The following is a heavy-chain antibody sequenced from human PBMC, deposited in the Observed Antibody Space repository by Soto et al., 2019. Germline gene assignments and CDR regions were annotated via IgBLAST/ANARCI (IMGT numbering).Heavy chain of an antibody. CDR2: LKGRNVGGTI. CDR3: TTEFGYSSGQNGH. Sequence: EVQLVESGGGLVKPGGSLRLSCATYGFTFNDAWLSWVRQAPGKGLEWVGRLKGRNVGGTIDYAAPVTGRFTISSDESQNTLHLQMNSLKIEDTAVYYCTTEFGYSSGQNGHWGQGALVTVSS. CDR1: GFTFNDAW. D-gene: IGHD6-19*01. J-gene: IGHJ4*02. V-gene: IGHV3-15*07.